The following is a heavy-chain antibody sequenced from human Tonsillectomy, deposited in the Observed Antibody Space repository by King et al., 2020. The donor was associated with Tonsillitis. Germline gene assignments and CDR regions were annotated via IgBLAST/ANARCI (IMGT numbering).Heavy chain of an antibody. CDR2: ISGSGGST. V-gene: IGHV3-23*01. D-gene: IGHD5-24*01. CDR3: AKGDAGGGDGYNFGIDY. J-gene: IGHJ4*02. CDR1: GFTFSSYA. Sequence: EVQLQESGGGLVQPGGSLRLSCAASGFTFSSYAMSWVRQAPGKGLEWVSAISGSGGSTYYADSVKGRFTISRDNSKNTLYLQMNSLRAEDTAVYYCAKGDAGGGDGYNFGIDYWGQGTLVTVSP.